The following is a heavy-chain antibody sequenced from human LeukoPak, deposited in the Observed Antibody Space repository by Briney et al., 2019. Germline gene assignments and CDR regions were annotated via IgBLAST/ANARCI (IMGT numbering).Heavy chain of an antibody. CDR1: GFTFTSSA. J-gene: IGHJ4*02. V-gene: IGHV1-58*02. D-gene: IGHD3-22*01. Sequence: SVKVSCKASGFTFTSSAMQWVRQARGQRLEWIGWIVVGSGNTNYAQKFQERVTITRDMSTSTAYMELSSLRSDDTAVYYCARARGYYDSSGPFDYWGQGTLVTVSS. CDR2: IVVGSGNT. CDR3: ARARGYYDSSGPFDY.